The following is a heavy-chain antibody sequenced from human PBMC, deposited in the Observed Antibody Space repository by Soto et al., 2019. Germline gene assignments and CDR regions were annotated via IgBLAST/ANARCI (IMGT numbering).Heavy chain of an antibody. CDR1: GFTFDDYA. CDR3: AKVDDFWSGPFDY. V-gene: IGHV3-9*01. CDR2: ISWNSGSI. D-gene: IGHD3-3*01. Sequence: EVQLVESGGGLVQPGRSLRLSCAASGFTFDDYAMHWVRQAPGKGLEWVSGISWNSGSIGYADSVKGRFTISRDNAKNSLYLQMNSLRAEDTAVYYCAKVDDFWSGPFDYWGQGTLVTVSS. J-gene: IGHJ4*02.